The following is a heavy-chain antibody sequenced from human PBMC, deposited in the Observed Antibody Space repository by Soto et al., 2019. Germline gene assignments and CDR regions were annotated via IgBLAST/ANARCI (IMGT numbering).Heavy chain of an antibody. CDR3: ARRYCSRADCYSDS. Sequence: GESLKISCHGSGYTFFSFWIVWVRQVPGKGLEWVGRIDPGDSSATYSPTFQGHVTISADRSTRSAYLQWRSLRASDTAIYFCARRYCSRADCYSDSWGQGSLVTVS. V-gene: IGHV5-10-1*01. D-gene: IGHD2-2*01. CDR1: GYTFFSFW. CDR2: IDPGDSSA. J-gene: IGHJ4*02.